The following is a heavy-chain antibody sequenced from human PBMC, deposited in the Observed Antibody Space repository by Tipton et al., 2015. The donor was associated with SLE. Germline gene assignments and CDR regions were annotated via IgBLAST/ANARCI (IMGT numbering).Heavy chain of an antibody. Sequence: TLSLTCTVSGGSISFDYWSWIRQSPGRGLGGIGRIYSSGDRDYNPSLRSRVTMSIDASQNRVSLRLKSVSAADTAVYYCARGSDGEYVRYFDVWGPGTLVTVSS. CDR3: ARGSDGEYVRYFDV. CDR1: GGSISFDY. CDR2: IYSSGDR. D-gene: IGHD4-17*01. V-gene: IGHV4-4*07. J-gene: IGHJ2*01.